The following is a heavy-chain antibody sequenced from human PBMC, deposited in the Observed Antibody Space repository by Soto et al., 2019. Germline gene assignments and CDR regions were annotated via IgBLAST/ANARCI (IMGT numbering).Heavy chain of an antibody. J-gene: IGHJ5*02. CDR3: ARRICTNISCYVPEGNWLDP. CDR2: IYHSGNT. D-gene: IGHD2-2*01. CDR1: GGSVSSGSYY. V-gene: IGHV4-61*01. Sequence: SETLSLTCTVSGGSVSSGSYYWSWIRQPPGKGLEWIGYIYHSGNTNYNPSLKSRVSILLDTSKNQFSLKLTSVTAADTAVYYCARRICTNISCYVPEGNWLDPWGQGTLVTAPQ.